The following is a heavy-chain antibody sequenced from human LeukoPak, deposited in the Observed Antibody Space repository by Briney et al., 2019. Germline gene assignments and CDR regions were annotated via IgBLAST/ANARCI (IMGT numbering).Heavy chain of an antibody. CDR3: ARERLGSSWYGGAGYYFGMDV. V-gene: IGHV6-1*01. J-gene: IGHJ6*02. CDR1: GDSVSSNSAA. Sequence: SQTLSLTCAISGDSVSSNSAAWNWIRQSPSRGLEWLGRTYYRSKWYNDYAVSVKSRITINPDTSKNQFSLQLNSVTPEDTAVYYCARERLGSSWYGGAGYYFGMDVWGQGTTVTVSS. CDR2: TYYRSKWYN. D-gene: IGHD6-13*01.